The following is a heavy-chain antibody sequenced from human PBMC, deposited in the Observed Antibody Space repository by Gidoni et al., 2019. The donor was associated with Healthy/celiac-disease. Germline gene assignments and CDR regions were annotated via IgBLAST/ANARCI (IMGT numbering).Heavy chain of an antibody. J-gene: IGHJ3*02. Sequence: QLQLVESGGGVVQPGRSLRLYCAASGFTFSSYGMHWVRQAPGKGLEWVAVISYDGSNKYYADSVKGRFTISRDSSKNTLYLQMNSLRAEDTAVYYCAKDLRGNDAFDIWGQGTMVTVSS. CDR3: AKDLRGNDAFDI. D-gene: IGHD3-10*01. CDR2: ISYDGSNK. V-gene: IGHV3-30*18. CDR1: GFTFSSYG.